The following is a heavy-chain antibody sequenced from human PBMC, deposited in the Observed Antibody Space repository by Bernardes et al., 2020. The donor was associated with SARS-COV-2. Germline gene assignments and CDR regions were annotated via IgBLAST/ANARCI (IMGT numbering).Heavy chain of an antibody. V-gene: IGHV3-23*01. CDR3: AKKMVSGEFKESGMDV. CDR1: GFTFSSYA. J-gene: IGHJ6*02. CDR2: INGGGGSS. D-gene: IGHD5-12*01. Sequence: GGSLRLSCAASGFTFSSYAMSWVRQAPGKGLEWVSTINGGGGSSYYADSVRGRVTISRDNSKNTLFLQVNSLRVEDTAVYYCAKKMVSGEFKESGMDVWGQGTTVTVSS.